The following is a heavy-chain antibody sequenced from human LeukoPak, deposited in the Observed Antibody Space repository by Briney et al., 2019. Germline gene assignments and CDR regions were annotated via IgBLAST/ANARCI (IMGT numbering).Heavy chain of an antibody. CDR3: ARGCSGGSCYSGAYNWFDP. CDR2: INHSGST. J-gene: IGHJ5*02. Sequence: PSETLSLTCAVYGGSFSGYYRSWIRQPPGKGLEWIGEINHSGSTNYNPSLKSRVTISVDTSKNQFSLKLSSVTAADTAVYYCARGCSGGSCYSGAYNWFDPWGQGTLVTVSS. V-gene: IGHV4-34*01. D-gene: IGHD2-15*01. CDR1: GGSFSGYY.